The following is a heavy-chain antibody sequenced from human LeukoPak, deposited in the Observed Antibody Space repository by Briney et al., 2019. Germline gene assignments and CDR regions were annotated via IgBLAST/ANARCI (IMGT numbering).Heavy chain of an antibody. J-gene: IGHJ4*02. Sequence: PGGSLRLSCAASGFAFSSFAMSWIRQTPEKGLEWVSAITGRGDTTYYADSVKGRFTISRDNSKNTLYLQMNRLRVEDTAVYYCANDLDIAAAHWGQGALVPVSS. CDR2: ITGRGDTT. V-gene: IGHV3-23*01. CDR1: GFAFSSFA. CDR3: ANDLDIAAAH. D-gene: IGHD6-13*01.